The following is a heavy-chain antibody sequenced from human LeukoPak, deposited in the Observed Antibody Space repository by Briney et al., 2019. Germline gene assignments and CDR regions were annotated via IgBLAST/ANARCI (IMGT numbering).Heavy chain of an antibody. V-gene: IGHV4-39*01. D-gene: IGHD3-10*01. CDR2: IYYSGST. CDR1: GGSISSSNW. J-gene: IGHJ4*02. CDR3: ARHYGP. Sequence: PSETLSLTCAVSGGSISSSNWWSWVRQPPGKGLEWIGSIYYSGSTYYNPSLKSRVTISVDTSKNQFSLKLNSVTATDTAVYYCARHYGPWGQGTLVTVSS.